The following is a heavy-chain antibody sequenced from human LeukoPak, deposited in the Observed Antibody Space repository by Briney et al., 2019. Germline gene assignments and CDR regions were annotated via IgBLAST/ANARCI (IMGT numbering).Heavy chain of an antibody. J-gene: IGHJ4*02. CDR3: AKDQGSGSFDY. Sequence: GGSLRLSCAASGFTFSTSAMSWVRQAPGKGLEWVSSICGSGGSTYYADSVKGRFTISRDNSKNTLYLQMNSLRAEDTAVYYCAKDQGSGSFDYWGQGTLVTVSS. CDR2: ICGSGGST. D-gene: IGHD6-19*01. CDR1: GFTFSTSA. V-gene: IGHV3-23*01.